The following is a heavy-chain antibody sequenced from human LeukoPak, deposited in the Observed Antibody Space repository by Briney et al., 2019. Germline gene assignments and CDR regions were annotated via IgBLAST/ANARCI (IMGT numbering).Heavy chain of an antibody. CDR2: INPNSGGT. V-gene: IGHV1-2*02. Sequence: ASVKVSCKASGYTFTGYYMHWVRQAPGQGLEWMGWINPNSGGTNYAQKLQGRVTMTTDTSTSTAYMELRSLRSDDTAVYYCARARIMITFGGVIAQRSPFDYWGQGTLVTVSP. J-gene: IGHJ4*02. D-gene: IGHD3-16*02. CDR3: ARARIMITFGGVIAQRSPFDY. CDR1: GYTFTGYY.